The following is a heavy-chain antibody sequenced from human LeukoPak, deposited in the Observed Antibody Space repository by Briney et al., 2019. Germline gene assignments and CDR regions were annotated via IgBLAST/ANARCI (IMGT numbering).Heavy chain of an antibody. Sequence: PSETLSLTCAVYGGSFSGYYWSWIRQPPGKGLEWIGEINHSGSTNYNPSLKSRVTISVDTSKNQFSLKLSSVTAADTAVYYCARCDRSSSSWTYWGQGTLVTVSP. V-gene: IGHV4-34*01. CDR2: INHSGST. CDR1: GGSFSGYY. J-gene: IGHJ4*02. D-gene: IGHD6-13*01. CDR3: ARCDRSSSSWTY.